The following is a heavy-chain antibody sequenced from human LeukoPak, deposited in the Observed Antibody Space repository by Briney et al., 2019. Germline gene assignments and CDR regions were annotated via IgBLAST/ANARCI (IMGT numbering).Heavy chain of an antibody. CDR3: ARLLWGGRGTLIDI. J-gene: IGHJ3*02. Sequence: PSETLSLTCTVSGGSISSYYWSWIRQPPGKGLEWIGYIYYSGSTNYNPSLKSRVTISVDTSKNQFSLKLSSVTAADTAVYYCARLLWGGRGTLIDIWGQGTMVTVSS. D-gene: IGHD3-10*01. CDR2: IYYSGST. CDR1: GGSISSYY. V-gene: IGHV4-59*01.